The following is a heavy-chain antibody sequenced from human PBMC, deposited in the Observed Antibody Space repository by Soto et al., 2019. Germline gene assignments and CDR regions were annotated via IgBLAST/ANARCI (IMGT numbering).Heavy chain of an antibody. Sequence: QVQLVQSGAEVKKPGASVKVSCKASGYTFTSYDINWVRQATGQGLEWMGWMNPNSGNTGSAQKFQGRVTMTRNTSITTAYMELSRLRSEDTAVYYCARKRRDSSSWYNWFDPWGQGTLVTVSS. V-gene: IGHV1-8*01. CDR3: ARKRRDSSSWYNWFDP. D-gene: IGHD6-13*01. J-gene: IGHJ5*02. CDR2: MNPNSGNT. CDR1: GYTFTSYD.